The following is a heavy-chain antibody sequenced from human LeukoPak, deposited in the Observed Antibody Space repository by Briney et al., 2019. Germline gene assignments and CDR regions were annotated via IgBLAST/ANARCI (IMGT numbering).Heavy chain of an antibody. V-gene: IGHV4-4*02. CDR2: IYHSGTT. J-gene: IGHJ6*02. D-gene: IGHD3-10*01. Sequence: PSGTLSLTCAVSGGSISSTNWWSWVRQPPGKGLEWIGEIYHSGTTNYNPSLKSRVTISIDKSKNQFSLKLSSVTAADTAVYYCAREFSGSYYSQYYYGMDVWGQGTTVTVSS. CDR3: AREFSGSYYSQYYYGMDV. CDR1: GGSISSTNW.